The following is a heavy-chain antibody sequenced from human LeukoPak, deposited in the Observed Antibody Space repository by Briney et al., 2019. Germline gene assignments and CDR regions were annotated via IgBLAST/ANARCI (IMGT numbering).Heavy chain of an antibody. CDR2: IKQDGSEK. J-gene: IGHJ6*03. D-gene: IGHD2-2*01. Sequence: GGSLRLSXAASGFTFSSYWMSWVRQAPGKGLEWVANIKQDGSEKYYVDSVKGRFTISRDNAKNSLYLQMNSLRAEDTAVYYCARGYCSSTSCYPDAYYYYYMDVWGKGTTVTVSS. V-gene: IGHV3-7*01. CDR1: GFTFSSYW. CDR3: ARGYCSSTSCYPDAYYYYYMDV.